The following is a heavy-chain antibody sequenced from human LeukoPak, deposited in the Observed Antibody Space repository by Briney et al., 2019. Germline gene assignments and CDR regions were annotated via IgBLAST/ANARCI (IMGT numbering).Heavy chain of an antibody. CDR2: ISWNSGSI. Sequence: GGSLRLSCAASGFTFDDYAMHWVRQAPGKGLEWVSGISWNSGSIGYADSVKGRLTISRDNAKNSLYLQMNSLRAEDTALYYCAKDKILSHQRAYYYYYMDVWGKGTTVTVSS. CDR3: AKDKILSHQRAYYYYYMDV. V-gene: IGHV3-9*01. CDR1: GFTFDDYA. D-gene: IGHD2-2*01. J-gene: IGHJ6*03.